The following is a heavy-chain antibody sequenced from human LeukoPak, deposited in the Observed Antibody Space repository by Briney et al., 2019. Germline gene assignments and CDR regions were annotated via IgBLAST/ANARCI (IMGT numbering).Heavy chain of an antibody. CDR2: IIPILGIA. V-gene: IGHV1-69*02. CDR3: ARGLVLVHEYFDY. D-gene: IGHD2-8*02. J-gene: IGHJ4*02. Sequence: SVKVSCKASGGTFSSYTISWVRQAPGQGLEWMGRIIPILGIANYAQKFQGRVTITADKSTSTAYMELSSLRSEDTAVYYCARGLVLVHEYFDYWGQGTLVTVSS. CDR1: GGTFSSYT.